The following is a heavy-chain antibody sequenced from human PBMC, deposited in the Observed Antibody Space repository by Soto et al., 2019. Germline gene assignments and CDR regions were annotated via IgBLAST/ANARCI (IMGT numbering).Heavy chain of an antibody. J-gene: IGHJ3*02. V-gene: IGHV3-23*01. CDR2: ISGSGGST. CDR3: AKDRGYDILTGYYKGAFDI. D-gene: IGHD3-9*01. CDR1: GFTFSSYA. Sequence: EVQLLESGGGLVQPGGSLRLSCAASGFTFSSYAMSWVRQAPGKGLEWVSAISGSGGSTYYADSVKGRFTISRDNSKNTLYLQMNSLRAEDTAVYYCAKDRGYDILTGYYKGAFDIWGQGTMVTVSS.